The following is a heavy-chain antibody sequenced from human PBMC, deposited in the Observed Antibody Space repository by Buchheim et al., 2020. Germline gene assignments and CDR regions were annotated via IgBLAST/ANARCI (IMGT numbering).Heavy chain of an antibody. Sequence: EVQLLESGGGSVQPGGSLRLSCAASGFTFSSYAMSWVRQAPGKGLEWVSGISGSADSTYYADSVKGRFTISRDNSQKTLYLQMNSLRAEDTAVYYCAKDMDHLYGDLIYWGQGTL. V-gene: IGHV3-23*01. CDR3: AKDMDHLYGDLIY. J-gene: IGHJ4*02. CDR2: ISGSADST. CDR1: GFTFSSYA. D-gene: IGHD4-17*01.